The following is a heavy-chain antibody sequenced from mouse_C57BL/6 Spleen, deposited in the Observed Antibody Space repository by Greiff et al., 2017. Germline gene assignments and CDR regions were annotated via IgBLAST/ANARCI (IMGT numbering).Heavy chain of an antibody. V-gene: IGHV1-80*01. Sequence: QVHVKQSGAELVKPGASVTISCKASGYAFSGSWMNWVKQRPGKGLEWIGQIYPGDGDTTYNGKFKGKATLTADKSSSTAYMQLSSLTSEDSAVYFCARYYGSEGAMDYWGQGTSGTVSS. CDR1: GYAFSGSW. CDR3: ARYYGSEGAMDY. CDR2: IYPGDGDT. J-gene: IGHJ4*01. D-gene: IGHD1-1*01.